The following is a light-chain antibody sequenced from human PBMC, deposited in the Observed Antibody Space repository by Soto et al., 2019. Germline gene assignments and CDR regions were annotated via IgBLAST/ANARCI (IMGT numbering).Light chain of an antibody. CDR3: SSYTSSSTYV. V-gene: IGLV2-14*01. CDR2: DVS. CDR1: SSDVGAYNY. J-gene: IGLJ1*01. Sequence: QSALTQPASVSGSPGESITISCTGTSSDVGAYNYVSWYQQDPGKAPKLMIYDVSSRPSGVSNRFSGSKSGHTASLTIFGLQAEDEADYYCSSYTSSSTYVFGTGTKVTVL.